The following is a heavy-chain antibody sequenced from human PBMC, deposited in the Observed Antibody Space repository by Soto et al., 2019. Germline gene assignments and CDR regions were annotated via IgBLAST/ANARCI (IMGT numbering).Heavy chain of an antibody. V-gene: IGHV1-24*01. D-gene: IGHD6-6*01. CDR3: ATGSSSHDAFDI. CDR2: FDPEDGET. Sequence: ASVNVSCKVSGYTLTELSMHWVRQAPGKGLEWMGGFDPEDGETIYAQKFQGRVTMTEDTSTDTAYMELSSLRSEDTAVYYCATGSSSHDAFDIWGQGTMVTVSS. J-gene: IGHJ3*02. CDR1: GYTLTELS.